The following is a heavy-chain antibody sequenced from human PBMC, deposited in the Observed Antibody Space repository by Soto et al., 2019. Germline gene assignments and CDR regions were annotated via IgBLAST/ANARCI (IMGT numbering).Heavy chain of an antibody. CDR2: INPSGGST. CDR1: GYTFTSYY. V-gene: IGHV1-46*01. Sequence: QVQLVQSGAEVKKPGASVKVSCKASGYTFTSYYMHWVRQAPGQGLEWMGIINPSGGSTSYAQKYQGRVTTTRETSTSTANMELSSLRSEDTAVYYCARDYITDYYYYYGMDVWGQGTTVTVSS. CDR3: ARDYITDYYYYYGMDV. J-gene: IGHJ6*02.